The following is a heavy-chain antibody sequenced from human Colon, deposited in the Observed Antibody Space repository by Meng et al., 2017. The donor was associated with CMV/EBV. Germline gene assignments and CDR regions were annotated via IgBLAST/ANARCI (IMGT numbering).Heavy chain of an antibody. J-gene: IGHJ5*02. CDR3: ARPGVKVAGTRWFEP. V-gene: IGHV3-23*01. Sequence: GESLKISCAASGFTFSNYAMSWVRQAPGKGLEWVSAIGADGAGIFYADSVKGRFTISEDNSKNTLFLQMNTLRAEDTALYYCARPGVKVAGTRWFEPWGQGTLVTVSS. D-gene: IGHD6-19*01. CDR2: IGADGAGI. CDR1: GFTFSNYA.